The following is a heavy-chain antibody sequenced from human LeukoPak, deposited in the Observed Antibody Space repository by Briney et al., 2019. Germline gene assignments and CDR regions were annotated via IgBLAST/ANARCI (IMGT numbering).Heavy chain of an antibody. CDR2: INPTSGNT. CDR1: GYTFTGYY. J-gene: IGHJ4*02. V-gene: IGHV1-18*04. D-gene: IGHD2-2*01. CDR3: ARGGVDCSSTSCYGDIVATILSH. Sequence: ASVKVSCKASGYTFTGYYIHWVRQAPGQGLEWMGWINPTSGNTNYAQKLQGRVTMTTDTSTSTAYMELRSLRSDDTAVYYCARGGVDCSSTSCYGDIVATILSHWGQGTLVTVSS.